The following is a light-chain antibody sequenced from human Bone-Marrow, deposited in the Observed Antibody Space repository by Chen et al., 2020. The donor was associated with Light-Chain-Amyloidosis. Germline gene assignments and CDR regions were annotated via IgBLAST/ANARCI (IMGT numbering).Light chain of an antibody. V-gene: IGLV2-14*03. CDR3: SSYTTSDSYV. CDR1: GSDVGAYNY. J-gene: IGLJ1*01. CDR2: GVS. Sequence: QSALTQPASVSASPGQSINISCTGTGSDVGAYNYVSWYQQHPGKAPRLLIYGVSNRPSGVSDRFSGSKSGNTASLTISGLQAEDETVCSSYTTSDSYVFGTGTTVSVL.